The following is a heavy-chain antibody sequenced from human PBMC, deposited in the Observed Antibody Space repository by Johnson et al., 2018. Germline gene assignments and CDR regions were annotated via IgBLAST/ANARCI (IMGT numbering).Heavy chain of an antibody. CDR3: TTTDLSPYDSRGNDAFDI. CDR2: IKSKTDGGTI. Sequence: EVQLLESGGGLVKPGGSLRLSCAASGFTFSNAWMNWVRQAPGKGLEWVGRIKSKTDGGTIDYAAPVKGSFTISRDDSKNPLYLQVNSLKTEDTAVYYCTTTDLSPYDSRGNDAFDIWGQGTMVTVSS. J-gene: IGHJ3*02. D-gene: IGHD3-22*01. CDR1: GFTFSNAW. V-gene: IGHV3-15*07.